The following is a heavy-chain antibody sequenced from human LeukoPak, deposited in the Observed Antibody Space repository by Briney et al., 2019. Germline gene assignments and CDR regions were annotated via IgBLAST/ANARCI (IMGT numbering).Heavy chain of an antibody. CDR2: IRSKANSYAT. D-gene: IGHD3-22*01. CDR3: TRLRQYYYDSSGPSGMDV. J-gene: IGHJ6*02. CDR1: GFTFSGSA. V-gene: IGHV3-73*01. Sequence: GGSLRLSCAASGFTFSGSAMHWVRQASGKGLEWVGRIRSKANSYATAYAASVKGMFTISRDDSKNTACLQMNSLKTEDTAVYYCTRLRQYYYDSSGPSGMDVWGQGTTVTVSS.